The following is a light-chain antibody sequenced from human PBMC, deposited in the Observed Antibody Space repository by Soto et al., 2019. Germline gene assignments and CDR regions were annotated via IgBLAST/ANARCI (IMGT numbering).Light chain of an antibody. Sequence: EIVMTQSPATLSVSPGETATLSCRASQSVSYNLAWYQQKPGQGPRLLIYGAFPRATGIPARFSGSGSGTEFTLTIGSLQSEDFAVDYCQQYKNWPPLTFGGGTKVEIK. CDR2: GAF. CDR1: QSVSYN. J-gene: IGKJ4*01. CDR3: QQYKNWPPLT. V-gene: IGKV3-15*01.